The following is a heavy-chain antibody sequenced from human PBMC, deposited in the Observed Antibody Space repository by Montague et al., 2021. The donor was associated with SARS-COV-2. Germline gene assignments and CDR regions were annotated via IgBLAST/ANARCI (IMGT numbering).Heavy chain of an antibody. V-gene: IGHV4-34*01. CDR1: GGSFSGYY. CDR2: INHSGST. Sequence: SETLSLTCAVYGGSFSGYYWSWIRQPPGKGLEWIGEINHSGSTKYNPSLKSRVTISVDTSKNQFSLKLSSVTVADTAVYYCAGGTKRVFTYEYDSSGYASDYWGQGTLVTVSS. CDR3: AGGTKRVFTYEYDSSGYASDY. D-gene: IGHD3-22*01. J-gene: IGHJ4*02.